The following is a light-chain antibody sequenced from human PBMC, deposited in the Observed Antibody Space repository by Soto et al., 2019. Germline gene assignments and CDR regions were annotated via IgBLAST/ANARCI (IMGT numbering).Light chain of an antibody. V-gene: IGKV1-6*01. CDR1: QPIRSS. J-gene: IGKJ1*01. CDR2: DAS. Sequence: ANQMTQSPSSLSASLGDTVTINCRASQPIRSSLVWYQQKSGRAPNLLISDASSLHSGVPSRFSGSGFGTHFNLTISGLQSEDFGTYYCLKDATYPWTFGQGTRVDVK. CDR3: LKDATYPWT.